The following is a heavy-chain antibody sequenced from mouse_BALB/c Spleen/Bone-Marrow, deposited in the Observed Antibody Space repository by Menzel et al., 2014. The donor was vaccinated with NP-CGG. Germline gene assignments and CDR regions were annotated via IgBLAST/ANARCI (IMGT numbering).Heavy chain of an antibody. J-gene: IGHJ2*01. D-gene: IGHD2-3*01. V-gene: IGHV6-6*02. CDR3: TRGRYYDY. Sequence: EVKLQESGGGLVQPGGSMKLSCVASGFTFSNYWMNWVRQSPEKGLEWVAEIRLKSNNYATHYAESVKGRFTISSDDSKSSVYLQMNNLRAEDTGIYYCTRGRYYDYWGQGTTLTVSS. CDR2: IRLKSNNYAT. CDR1: GFTFSNYW.